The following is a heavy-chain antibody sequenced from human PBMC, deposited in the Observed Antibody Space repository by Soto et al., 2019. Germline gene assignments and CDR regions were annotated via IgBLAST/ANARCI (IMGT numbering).Heavy chain of an antibody. CDR1: GFTFSSYA. CDR2: ISYDGSNK. D-gene: IGHD3-10*01. Sequence: QVQLVESGGGVVQPGRSLRLSCAASGFTFSSYAMHWVRQAPGKGLEWVAVISYDGSNKYYADSVKGRFTISRDNSKNTLYLQMNSLRAEGTAVYYCARDYKWFGELWGFDYWGQGTLVTVSS. V-gene: IGHV3-30-3*01. CDR3: ARDYKWFGELWGFDY. J-gene: IGHJ4*02.